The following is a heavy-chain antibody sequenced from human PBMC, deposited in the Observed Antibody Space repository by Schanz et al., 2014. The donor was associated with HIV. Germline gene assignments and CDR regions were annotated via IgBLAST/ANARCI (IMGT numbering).Heavy chain of an antibody. D-gene: IGHD6-13*01. Sequence: QVQLVQSGAEVKKPGSSVKVSCKASGDTFSSYAISWVRQAPGQGLEWMGGIIPSFDTTNYAQPFQGRVTITADKSTSTAYMELSSLRSDDTAVYYCAKTAVAAAGPDSYYYYDMDVWGQGTTVTVSS. CDR2: IIPSFDTT. J-gene: IGHJ6*01. CDR3: AKTAVAAAGPDSYYYYDMDV. CDR1: GDTFSSYA. V-gene: IGHV1-69*06.